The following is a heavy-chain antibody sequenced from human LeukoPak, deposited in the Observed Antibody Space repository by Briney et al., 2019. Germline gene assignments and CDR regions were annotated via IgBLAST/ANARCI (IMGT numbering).Heavy chain of an antibody. J-gene: IGHJ4*02. V-gene: IGHV3-23*01. CDR3: AKEPVEEYCSGGSCKYFDY. CDR2: ISGSGGST. CDR1: GFTFSSYA. D-gene: IGHD2-15*01. Sequence: GGSLRLSCAASGFTFSSYAMSWVRQAPGKGLEWVSAISGSGGSTYYADSVKGRFTISRDNSKNTLYLQMNSLRAEDTAVYYCAKEPVEEYCSGGSCKYFDYWGQGTLVIASP.